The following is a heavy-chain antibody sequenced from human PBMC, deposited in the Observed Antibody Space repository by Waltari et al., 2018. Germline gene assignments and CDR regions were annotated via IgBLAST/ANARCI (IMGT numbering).Heavy chain of an antibody. J-gene: IGHJ3*02. CDR2: IIPIFGTA. V-gene: IGHV1-69*08. CDR3: ARDAPGDEKAFDI. CDR1: GVTFSSCA. D-gene: IGHD7-27*01. Sequence: QVQLVQSGAEVTKPGSSVKVSCKASGVTFSSCAISWVRQAPGQGLEWMGRIIPIFGTANYAQKFQGRVTITADKSTSTAYMELSSLRSEDTAVYYCARDAPGDEKAFDIWGQGTIVTVSS.